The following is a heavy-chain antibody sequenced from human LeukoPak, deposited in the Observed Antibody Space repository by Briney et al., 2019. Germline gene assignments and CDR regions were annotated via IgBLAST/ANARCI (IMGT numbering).Heavy chain of an antibody. CDR1: GFTFSSYS. Sequence: PGGSLRLSCAASGFTFSSYSMTWVRQAPVKGLEWVSYISSSSSTIYYADSVKGRFTISRDNAKNSLYLQMNSLRAEGTAVYYCARGGRAVSLDYWGQGTLVTVSS. D-gene: IGHD2-8*01. J-gene: IGHJ4*02. V-gene: IGHV3-48*01. CDR3: ARGGRAVSLDY. CDR2: ISSSSSTI.